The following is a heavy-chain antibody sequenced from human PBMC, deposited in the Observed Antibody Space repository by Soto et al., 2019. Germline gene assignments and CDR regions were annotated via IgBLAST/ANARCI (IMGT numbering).Heavy chain of an antibody. D-gene: IGHD1-20*01. CDR3: ARGAYNWNPNYYYYYMDV. CDR2: MNPNSGNT. V-gene: IGHV1-8*01. Sequence: ASVKVSCKASGYTFTSYDINWVRQATGQGLEWMGWMNPNSGNTGYAQKFQGRVTMTRNTSISTAYMELSSLRSEDTAVYYCARGAYNWNPNYYYYYMDVWGKGTTVTVSS. CDR1: GYTFTSYD. J-gene: IGHJ6*03.